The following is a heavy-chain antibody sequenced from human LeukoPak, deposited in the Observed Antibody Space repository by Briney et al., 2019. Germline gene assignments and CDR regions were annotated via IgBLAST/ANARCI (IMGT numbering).Heavy chain of an antibody. CDR2: INRDGSIT. Sequence: GGSLRLSCAASGFTFGNYWLHWVRQAPGKGLVWVSRINRDGSITKYADSVKGRFTVSRDNSKNTLYLQMNSLRAEDTAIYYCVKDRIPDGYYSVDFWGQGTLVTVSS. J-gene: IGHJ4*02. CDR3: VKDRIPDGYYSVDF. CDR1: GFTFGNYW. V-gene: IGHV3-74*01. D-gene: IGHD3-3*01.